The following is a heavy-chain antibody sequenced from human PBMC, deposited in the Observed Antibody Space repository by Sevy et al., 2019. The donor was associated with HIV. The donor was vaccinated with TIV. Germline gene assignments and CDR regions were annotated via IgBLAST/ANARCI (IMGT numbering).Heavy chain of an antibody. CDR3: AATKDYYENSGSPFDY. Sequence: ASVKVSCKASGYTFTTYGITWVRQAPGQGLEWMGWISTYNSMINYAQKFQGRVTMTTDTSTDTAYMELSSLRSEDTAVYYCAATKDYYENSGSPFDYWGQGTLVTVSS. CDR2: ISTYNSMI. D-gene: IGHD3-22*01. J-gene: IGHJ4*02. V-gene: IGHV1-18*01. CDR1: GYTFTTYG.